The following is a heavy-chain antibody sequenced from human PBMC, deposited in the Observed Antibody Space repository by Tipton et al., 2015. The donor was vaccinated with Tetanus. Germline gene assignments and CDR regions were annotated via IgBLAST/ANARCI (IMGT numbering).Heavy chain of an antibody. Sequence: TLSLTCSVSGASVTSGYYYWSWIRQPPGKGLEWIGFIFYNGSTYFNPSLKSRDAISVDTSKIQFSLRLASVPGADTAVYYCARARSASSGLEKGFDPWGPGTLVPVPP. V-gene: IGHV4-61*01. J-gene: IGHJ5*02. CDR2: IFYNGST. CDR1: GASVTSGYYY. D-gene: IGHD5-24*01. CDR3: ARARSASSGLEKGFDP.